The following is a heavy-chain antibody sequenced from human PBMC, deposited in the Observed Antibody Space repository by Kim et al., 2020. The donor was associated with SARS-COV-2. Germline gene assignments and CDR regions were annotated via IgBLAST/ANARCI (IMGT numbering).Heavy chain of an antibody. CDR1: GFTFSSYA. V-gene: IGHV3-30*04. J-gene: IGHJ6*01. Sequence: GGSLRLSCAASGFTFSSYAMHWVRQAPGKGLEWVAVISYDGSNKYYADSVKGRFTISRDNSKNTLYLQMNSLRAEDTAVYYCARERGSRYFGSYGMDVWG. CDR3: ARERGSRYFGSYGMDV. D-gene: IGHD1-20*01. CDR2: ISYDGSNK.